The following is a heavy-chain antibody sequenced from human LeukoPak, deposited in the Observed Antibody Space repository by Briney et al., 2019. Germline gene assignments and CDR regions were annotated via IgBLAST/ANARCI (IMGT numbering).Heavy chain of an antibody. CDR3: ARVMEYYYYYMDV. D-gene: IGHD3-10*01. J-gene: IGHJ6*03. CDR1: GFTFSSYE. V-gene: IGHV3-48*03. Sequence: PGGSLRLSCAASGFTFSSYEMNWVRQAPGKGLEWVSYISHSVSTIYYADSVKGRFTISRDNAKNSLYLQMNSLRAGDTAVYYCARVMEYYYYYMDVWGKGTTVTVSS. CDR2: ISHSVSTI.